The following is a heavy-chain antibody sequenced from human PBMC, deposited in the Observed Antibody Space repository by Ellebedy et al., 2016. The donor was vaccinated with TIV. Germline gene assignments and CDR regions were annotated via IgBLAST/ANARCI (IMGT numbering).Heavy chain of an antibody. D-gene: IGHD4-17*01. CDR2: IVVGSGNT. J-gene: IGHJ4*02. V-gene: IGHV1-58*01. Sequence: SVKVSCXASGFTFTSSAVQWVRQARGQRLEWIGWIVVGSGNTNYAQKFQERVTITRDMSTSTAYMELSSLRSEDTAVYYCAAGTTVTETFDYWGQGTLVTVSS. CDR3: AAGTTVTETFDY. CDR1: GFTFTSSA.